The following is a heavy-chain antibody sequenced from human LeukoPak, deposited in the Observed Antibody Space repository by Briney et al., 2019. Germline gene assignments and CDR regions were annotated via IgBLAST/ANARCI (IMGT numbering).Heavy chain of an antibody. CDR1: GGSISSSSYY. Sequence: PSETLSLTCTVSGGSISSSSYYWGWIRQPPGKGLEWIGSIYYSGSTYYNPSLKSRVTISVDTSKNQFSLKLSPVTAADTAVYYCARHVYSVNIVVVPAAPDYWGQGTLVTVSS. CDR3: ARHVYSVNIVVVPAAPDY. D-gene: IGHD2-2*01. CDR2: IYYSGST. V-gene: IGHV4-39*01. J-gene: IGHJ4*02.